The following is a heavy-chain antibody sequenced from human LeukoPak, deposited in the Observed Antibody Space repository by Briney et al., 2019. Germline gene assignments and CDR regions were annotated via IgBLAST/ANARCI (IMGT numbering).Heavy chain of an antibody. CDR1: GYTFTSYG. D-gene: IGHD3-9*01. CDR2: ISAYNGNT. CDR3: ARAPPTLLRYFDWLLRSNWFDP. J-gene: IGHJ5*02. V-gene: IGHV1-18*01. Sequence: ASVKVSCKASGYTFTSYGISWVRQAPGQGLEWMGWISAYNGNTNYAQKLQGRVTMTTDTSTSTAYVELRSLRSDDTAVYYCARAPPTLLRYFDWLLRSNWFDPWGQGTLVTVSS.